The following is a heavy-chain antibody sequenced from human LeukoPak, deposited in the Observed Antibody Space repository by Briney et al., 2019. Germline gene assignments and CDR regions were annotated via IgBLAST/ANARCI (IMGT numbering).Heavy chain of an antibody. D-gene: IGHD5-12*01. CDR3: AKDRGPPFYYYYMDV. CDR2: ISYDGSNK. Sequence: GGSLRLSCAASGFTFSSYGMHWVRKAPGKGLEWVAVISYDGSNKYYADSVKGRFTISRDNSKNTLYLQMNSLRAEDTAVYYCAKDRGPPFYYYYMDVWGKGTTVTVSS. CDR1: GFTFSSYG. V-gene: IGHV3-30*18. J-gene: IGHJ6*03.